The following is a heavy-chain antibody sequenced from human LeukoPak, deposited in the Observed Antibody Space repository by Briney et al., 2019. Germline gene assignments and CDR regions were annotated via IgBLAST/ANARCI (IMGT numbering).Heavy chain of an antibody. CDR2: IYPGDSDT. D-gene: IGHD2-21*02. V-gene: IGHV5-51*01. CDR1: GYSFTSYW. Sequence: GASLKISCKGSGYSFTSYWIGWVRQMPGKGLEWMGIIYPGDSDTRYSPSFQGQVTISADKSISTAYLQWSSLKASDTAMYYCARHPRLTYCGGDYEFRCAFDIWGQGTMVTVSS. CDR3: ARHPRLTYCGGDYEFRCAFDI. J-gene: IGHJ3*02.